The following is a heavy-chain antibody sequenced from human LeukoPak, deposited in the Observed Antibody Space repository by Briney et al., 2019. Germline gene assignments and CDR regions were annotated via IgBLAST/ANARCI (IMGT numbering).Heavy chain of an antibody. V-gene: IGHV3-30*18. CDR1: GFRFSSYD. CDR2: ISNSGGDT. D-gene: IGHD6-13*01. CDR3: AKDIYSRDFTGMDV. J-gene: IGHJ6*04. Sequence: GRSLRLSCEDSGFRFSSYDMHCVRPAPGKGLDSLATISNSGGDTYDGDHMKGRFTISRDNSKNSLYLQMNSLRVEDTAVYYCAKDIYSRDFTGMDVWGKGTTVTVSS.